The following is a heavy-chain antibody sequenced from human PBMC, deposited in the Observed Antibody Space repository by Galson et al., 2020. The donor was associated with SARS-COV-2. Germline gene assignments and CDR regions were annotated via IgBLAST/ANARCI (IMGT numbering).Heavy chain of an antibody. J-gene: IGHJ4*02. Sequence: TGGSLRLSCAASGFTFSSYGMHWVRQAPGKGLEWVAVISYDGSNKYYADSVKGRFTISRDNSKNTLYLQMNSLRAEDTAVYYCAKGDWYSSCWYPVDYWGQGTLVTVSS. D-gene: IGHD6-19*01. CDR3: AKGDWYSSCWYPVDY. CDR2: ISYDGSNK. CDR1: GFTFSSYG. V-gene: IGHV3-30*18.